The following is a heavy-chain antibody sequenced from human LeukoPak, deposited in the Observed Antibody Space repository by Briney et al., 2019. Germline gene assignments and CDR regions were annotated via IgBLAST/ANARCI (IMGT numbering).Heavy chain of an antibody. CDR1: GGTFSSYA. V-gene: IGHV1-69*05. J-gene: IGHJ4*02. Sequence: SVKVSCKASGGTFSSYAISWVRQAPGQGLEWMGGIIPIFGTANYAQKFQGRVTITTDESTSTAYMELSSLRSGDTAVYYCARDRTFLPGIGYFDYWGQGTLVTVSS. D-gene: IGHD1-1*01. CDR2: IIPIFGTA. CDR3: ARDRTFLPGIGYFDY.